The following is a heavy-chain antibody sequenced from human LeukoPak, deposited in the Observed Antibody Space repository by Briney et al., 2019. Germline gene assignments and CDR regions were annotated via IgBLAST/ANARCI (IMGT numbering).Heavy chain of an antibody. J-gene: IGHJ4*02. CDR1: GFTFRTYA. CDR3: ASQRDGASDY. Sequence: AGGSLRLSCAASGFTFRTYAMSWVRQAPGKGLEWVSGISDSGDGTYYAESVKGRFTISRDNSKNTVFLQMNSLRADDTAVYYCASQRDGASDYWGQGTLVTVSS. D-gene: IGHD1-26*01. CDR2: ISDSGDGT. V-gene: IGHV3-23*01.